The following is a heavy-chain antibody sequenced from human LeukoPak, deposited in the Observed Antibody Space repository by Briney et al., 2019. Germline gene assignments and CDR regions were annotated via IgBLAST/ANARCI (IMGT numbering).Heavy chain of an antibody. CDR3: KSGYGQYGYYYYYMDV. V-gene: IGHV3-7*01. J-gene: IGHJ6*03. CDR1: GFTFSSYW. Sequence: GGSLRLSCAASGFTFSSYWMSWVRQAPGKGLEWVANIKQDGSEKYYVDSVRGRFTISRDNAKNSLYLQMNSLRAEDTAVYYCKSGYGQYGYYYYYMDVWGKGTTVTISS. CDR2: IKQDGSEK. D-gene: IGHD5-12*01.